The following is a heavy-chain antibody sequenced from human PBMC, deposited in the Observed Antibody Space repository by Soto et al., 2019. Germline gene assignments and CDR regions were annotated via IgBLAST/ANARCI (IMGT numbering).Heavy chain of an antibody. J-gene: IGHJ6*03. CDR3: ARQDGGSDYYYYYMDV. CDR1: GGSISSSSYY. Sequence: SETLSLTCTVSGGSISSSSYYWGWIRQPPGKGLEWIGSIYYSGSTYYNPSLKSRVTISVDTSKNQFSLKLSSVTAADTAVYYCARQDGGSDYYYYYMDVWGKGTTVTVSS. V-gene: IGHV4-39*01. CDR2: IYYSGST. D-gene: IGHD3-16*01.